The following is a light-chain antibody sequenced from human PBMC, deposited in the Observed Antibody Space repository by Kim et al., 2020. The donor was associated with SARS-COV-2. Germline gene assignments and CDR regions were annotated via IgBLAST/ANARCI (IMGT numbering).Light chain of an antibody. J-gene: IGKJ1*01. CDR3: HQYGNSPWT. CDR1: QTVNSRY. Sequence: SPGESATLSCRASQTVNSRYFAWYQPTPGQATRLLLYGASTRAAGIPDRFSGSESVTDFTLTISRLEPEDFAVYYCHQYGNSPWTSGQGTKVEIK. V-gene: IGKV3-20*01. CDR2: GAS.